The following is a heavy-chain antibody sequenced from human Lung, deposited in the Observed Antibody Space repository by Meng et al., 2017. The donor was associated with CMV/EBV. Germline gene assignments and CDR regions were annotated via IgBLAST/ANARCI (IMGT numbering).Heavy chain of an antibody. CDR2: IKQDGSEK. Sequence: ESXKISCAASGFTFSSYWMSWVRQAPGKGLEWVANIKQDGSEKYYVDSVKGRFTISRDNAKNSLYLQMNSLRAEDTAVYYCASPRRGAFDIWGQGTMVTVS. CDR1: GFTFSSYW. V-gene: IGHV3-7*01. CDR3: ASPRRGAFDI. D-gene: IGHD3-10*01. J-gene: IGHJ3*02.